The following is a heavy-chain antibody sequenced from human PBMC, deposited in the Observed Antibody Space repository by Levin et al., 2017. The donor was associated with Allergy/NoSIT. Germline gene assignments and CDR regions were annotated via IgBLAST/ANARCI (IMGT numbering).Heavy chain of an antibody. CDR1: GASVSSGVYY. V-gene: IGHV4-31*03. Sequence: SETLSLTCTVSGASVSSGVYYWSWIRQHPGKGLEFIGFIHPSGSTYYKPSLNSRVTMSVDTSKNQISLKMTSVTAADTAVCYCARGLDYSKLGYWGQGTLVTVSS. CDR2: IHPSGST. D-gene: IGHD4-11*01. J-gene: IGHJ4*02. CDR3: ARGLDYSKLGY.